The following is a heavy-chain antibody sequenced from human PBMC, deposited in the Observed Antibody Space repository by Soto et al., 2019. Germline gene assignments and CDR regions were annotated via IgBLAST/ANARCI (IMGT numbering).Heavy chain of an antibody. CDR3: TRDAIGDAINWFDP. D-gene: IGHD3-10*01. Sequence: GGSLRLSCAASGFSFSSYSMNWVRQAPGKGLEWVSYISKSGTTIFYADSVQGRFTISRDNAEKSLFLQMDSLRDDDTAVYYCTRDAIGDAINWFDPWGQGTLVTVYS. V-gene: IGHV3-48*02. J-gene: IGHJ5*02. CDR1: GFSFSSYS. CDR2: ISKSGTTI.